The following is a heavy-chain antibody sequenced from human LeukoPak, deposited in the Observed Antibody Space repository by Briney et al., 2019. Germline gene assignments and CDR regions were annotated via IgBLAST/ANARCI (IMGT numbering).Heavy chain of an antibody. CDR1: GGSISSYY. D-gene: IGHD5-12*01. CDR3: ARATRGYGYYYYGMDV. Sequence: KPSETLSLTCTVSGGSISSYYWSWIRQPPGKGLEWIGEINHSGSTNYNPSLKSRVTISVDTSKNQFSLKLSSVTAADTAVYYCARATRGYGYYYYGMDVWGQGTTVTVSS. CDR2: INHSGST. V-gene: IGHV4-34*01. J-gene: IGHJ6*02.